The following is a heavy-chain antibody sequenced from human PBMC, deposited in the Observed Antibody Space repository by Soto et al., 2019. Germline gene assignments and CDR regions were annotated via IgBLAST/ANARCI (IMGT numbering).Heavy chain of an antibody. CDR2: ISYDGSNK. Sequence: QVQLVESGGGVVQPGRSLRLSCAASGFTFSSYAMHWVRQAPGKGLEWVAVISYDGSNKYYADSVKGRFTISRDNSKNTLYLQMNSLRAEDTAVYYCARDLWEDYYDSSGYSYGMDVWGQGTTVTVSS. V-gene: IGHV3-30-3*01. J-gene: IGHJ6*02. D-gene: IGHD3-22*01. CDR1: GFTFSSYA. CDR3: ARDLWEDYYDSSGYSYGMDV.